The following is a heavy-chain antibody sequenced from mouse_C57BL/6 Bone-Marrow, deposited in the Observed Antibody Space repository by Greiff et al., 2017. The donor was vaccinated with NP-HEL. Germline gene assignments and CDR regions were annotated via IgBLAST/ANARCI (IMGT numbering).Heavy chain of an antibody. Sequence: QVHVKQPGAELVKPGASVKLSCKASGYTFTSYWMHWVKQRPGQGLEWIGMIHPNSGSTNYNEKFKSKATLTVDKSSSTAYMQLSSLTSEDSAVYYCARSPYYYGSSYGFDYWGQGTTLTVSS. CDR3: ARSPYYYGSSYGFDY. CDR2: IHPNSGST. CDR1: GYTFTSYW. V-gene: IGHV1-64*01. D-gene: IGHD1-1*01. J-gene: IGHJ2*01.